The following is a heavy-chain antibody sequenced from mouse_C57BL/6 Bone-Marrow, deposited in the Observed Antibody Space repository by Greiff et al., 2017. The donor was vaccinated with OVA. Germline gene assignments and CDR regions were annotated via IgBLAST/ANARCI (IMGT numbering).Heavy chain of an antibody. D-gene: IGHD2-5*01. J-gene: IGHJ1*03. CDR3: TRPPAYYSNDVRV. V-gene: IGHV6-6*01. CDR2: IRNKANNHAT. CDR1: GFTFSDAW. Sequence: EVKLEESGGGLVQPGGSMKLSCAASGFTFSDAWMDWVRQSPEQGLEWVAEIRNKANNHATYYAESVKGRFTISRDDSKSSVYLQMNSLRAEDTGMYYFTRPPAYYSNDVRVWGTGTTVTVSS.